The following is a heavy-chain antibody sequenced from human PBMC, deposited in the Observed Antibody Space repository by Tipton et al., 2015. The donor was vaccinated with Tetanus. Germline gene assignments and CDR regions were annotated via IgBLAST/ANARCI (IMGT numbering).Heavy chain of an antibody. D-gene: IGHD2/OR15-2a*01. J-gene: IGHJ6*02. CDR3: ARDSSPYYYYYGLDV. CDR2: INLDGSRE. CDR1: GFTFTNYV. Sequence: GSLRLSCAASGFTFTNYVMTWVRQAPGKGLEWVANINLDGSREDYVDSVKGRFTISRDNAKNSLYLQMSSLRPEDTALYYCARDSSPYYYYYGLDVWGQGTPVTVSS. V-gene: IGHV3-7*01.